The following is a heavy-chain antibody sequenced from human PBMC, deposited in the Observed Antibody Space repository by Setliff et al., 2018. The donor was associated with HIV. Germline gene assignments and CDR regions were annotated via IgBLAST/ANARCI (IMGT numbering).Heavy chain of an antibody. CDR1: GFTFSSYS. CDR2: ISSGSSYI. J-gene: IGHJ4*02. D-gene: IGHD3-22*01. V-gene: IGHV3-21*01. CDR3: ARAGVYYDSSGYCIDY. Sequence: GGSLRLSCAASGFTFSSYSMNWVRQAPGKGLEWVSSISSGSSYIYYAESVKGRFTISRDNAKNSLYLQMNSLRAEDTAVYYCARAGVYYDSSGYCIDYWGRGTLVTVSS.